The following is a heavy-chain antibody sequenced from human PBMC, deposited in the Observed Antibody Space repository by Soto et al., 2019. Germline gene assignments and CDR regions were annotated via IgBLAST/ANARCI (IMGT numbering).Heavy chain of an antibody. Sequence: QVQLVESGGGAVQPERSLRLSCAASGFTFSNYGMHWVRQAPGKGLEWVAVIWYDGSNKYYADSVKGRFTISRDNSKNTLYLQMNSLRAEDTAVYYCAREKGGSGSYYPYYYYYGMDVWGQGTTVTVSS. CDR3: AREKGGSGSYYPYYYYYGMDV. CDR1: GFTFSNYG. J-gene: IGHJ6*02. D-gene: IGHD3-10*01. CDR2: IWYDGSNK. V-gene: IGHV3-33*01.